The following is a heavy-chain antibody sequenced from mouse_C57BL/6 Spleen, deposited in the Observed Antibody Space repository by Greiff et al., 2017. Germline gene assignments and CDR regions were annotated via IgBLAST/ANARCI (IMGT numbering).Heavy chain of an antibody. CDR3: AREGHYGSSYEGYFDV. Sequence: EVQLQQSGPELVKPGASVKISCKASGYTFTDYYMNWVKQSHGKSLEWIGDINPNNGGTSYNQKFKGKATLTVDKSSSTAYMELRSLTSEDSAVYYCAREGHYGSSYEGYFDVWGTGTTVTVSS. D-gene: IGHD1-1*01. CDR2: INPNNGGT. V-gene: IGHV1-26*01. CDR1: GYTFTDYY. J-gene: IGHJ1*03.